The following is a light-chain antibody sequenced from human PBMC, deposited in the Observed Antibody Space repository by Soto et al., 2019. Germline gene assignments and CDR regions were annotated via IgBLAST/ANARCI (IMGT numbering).Light chain of an antibody. CDR3: QQYNYWPPWT. V-gene: IGKV3-15*01. CDR1: QSVRSN. Sequence: IVMTQSPVTLSVSPGERATLSCRPSQSVRSNLAWYQQKPGQAPRLLMYDASTRATGIPARFSGSGSGTEFTLTISSLQSEDFAVYYCQQYNYWPPWTFGQGTKVDIK. CDR2: DAS. J-gene: IGKJ1*01.